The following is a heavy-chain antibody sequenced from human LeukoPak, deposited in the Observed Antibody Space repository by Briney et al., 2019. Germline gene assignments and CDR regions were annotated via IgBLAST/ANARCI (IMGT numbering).Heavy chain of an antibody. Sequence: SETLSLTCAVYGGSFSGYYWSWIRQPPGKGLEWIEEINHSGSTNYNPSLKSRVTISVDTSKNQFSLKLSSVTAADTAVYYCARRASGSWLPTRGAFDIWGQGTMVTVSS. CDR3: ARRASGSWLPTRGAFDI. D-gene: IGHD5-12*01. CDR2: INHSGST. V-gene: IGHV4-34*01. CDR1: GGSFSGYY. J-gene: IGHJ3*02.